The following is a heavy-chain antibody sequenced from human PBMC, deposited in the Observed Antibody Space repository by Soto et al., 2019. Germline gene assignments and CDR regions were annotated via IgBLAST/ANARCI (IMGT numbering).Heavy chain of an antibody. CDR1: GGSISNYY. CDR3: ARDDNGDNGRAFDP. D-gene: IGHD4-17*01. J-gene: IGHJ5*02. CDR2: IYTSGNT. V-gene: IGHV4-4*07. Sequence: QVQLQESFPGLVKPSETLSLTCTVSGGSISNYYWSWIRQPAGKVLEWIGRIYTSGNTNYNHSLRGRVTMSVDMSKTLFSLMLSSVAVAATAVYYCARDDNGDNGRAFDPWVQLPLVTVSS.